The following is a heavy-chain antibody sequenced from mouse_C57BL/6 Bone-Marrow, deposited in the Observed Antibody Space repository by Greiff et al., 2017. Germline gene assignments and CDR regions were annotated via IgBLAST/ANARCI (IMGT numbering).Heavy chain of an antibody. CDR1: GYTFTSYG. V-gene: IGHV1-81*01. J-gene: IGHJ2*01. CDR2: IYPRSGNT. D-gene: IGHD4-1*01. CDR3: ARWELDY. Sequence: VQLQQSGAELARPGASVKLSCKASGYTFTSYGISWVKQRTGQGLEWIGEIYPRSGNTYYNEKFKGKATLTADKSSSTAYMELRSLTSEDSAVYFCARWELDYWGQGTTLTFSS.